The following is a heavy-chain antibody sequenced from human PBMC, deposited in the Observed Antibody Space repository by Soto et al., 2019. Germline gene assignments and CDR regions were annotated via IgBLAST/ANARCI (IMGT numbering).Heavy chain of an antibody. Sequence: QITLKESGPTLVKPTQTLTLTCTFSGFSLSTSGVGVGWIRQPPGKALEWLALIYWDDDKRYSPSLKSRLTSTKDTSKNQVVLTMTNMDPVDTATYYCARSCGGDCYTSYDAFDIWGQGTMVTVSS. CDR1: GFSLSTSGVG. CDR3: ARSCGGDCYTSYDAFDI. V-gene: IGHV2-5*02. J-gene: IGHJ3*02. D-gene: IGHD2-21*02. CDR2: IYWDDDK.